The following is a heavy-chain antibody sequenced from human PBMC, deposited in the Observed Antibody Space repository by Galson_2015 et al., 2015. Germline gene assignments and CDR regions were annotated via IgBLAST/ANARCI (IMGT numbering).Heavy chain of an antibody. V-gene: IGHV4-61*02. CDR3: ARASGDYGDYYFDY. CDR2: IYTSGST. D-gene: IGHD4-17*01. Sequence: TLSLTCTVSGGSISSGSYYWSWIRQPAGKGLECIGRIYTSGSTNYNPSLKSRVTISVDTSKNQFSLKLSFVTAADTAVYYCARASGDYGDYYFDYWGRGTLVTVSS. CDR1: GGSISSGSYY. J-gene: IGHJ4*02.